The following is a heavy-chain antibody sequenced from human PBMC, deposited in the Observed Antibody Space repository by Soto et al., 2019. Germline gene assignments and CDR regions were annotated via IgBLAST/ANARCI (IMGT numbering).Heavy chain of an antibody. V-gene: IGHV1-18*01. CDR1: GYTFTSYG. CDR3: AIGPPNCSGGSCYLTGYYCYYMDV. J-gene: IGHJ6*03. Sequence: QVQLVQSGAEVKKPGASVKVSCKASGYTFTSYGISWVRQAPGQGLEWMGWISAYNGNKNYAQNLQGRVTMTTDTSTSTAYMELRSLRYGDAAVYYCAIGPPNCSGGSCYLTGYYCYYMDVWGKGTTVTVSS. CDR2: ISAYNGNK. D-gene: IGHD2-15*01.